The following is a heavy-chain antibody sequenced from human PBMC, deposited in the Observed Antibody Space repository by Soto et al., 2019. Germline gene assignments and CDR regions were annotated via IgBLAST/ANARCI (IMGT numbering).Heavy chain of an antibody. CDR3: ARGFDYSNSLRFDP. D-gene: IGHD4-4*01. V-gene: IGHV1-69*13. Sequence: SVKVSCKASGGTFSSYAISWVRQAPGQGLEWMGGIIPIFGTANYAQKFQGRVTITADESTGTAYMELSSLRSEDTAVYYCARGFDYSNSLRFDPWGQGTLVTVSS. J-gene: IGHJ5*02. CDR2: IIPIFGTA. CDR1: GGTFSSYA.